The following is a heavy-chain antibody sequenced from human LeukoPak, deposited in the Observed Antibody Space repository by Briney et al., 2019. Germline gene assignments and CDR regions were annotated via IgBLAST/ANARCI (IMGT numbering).Heavy chain of an antibody. V-gene: IGHV3-30*04. D-gene: IGHD1-26*01. CDR2: ITFDGSNK. CDR3: AKDTWAYSGSSFFDY. CDR1: GFSFSSYA. Sequence: QPGGSLRLSCAASGFSFSSYAMHWVRQAPGKGLEWVALITFDGSNKYYADSVKGRFTISRDNSKNTLYLQMNSLIPEDTAVYYCAKDTWAYSGSSFFDYWGQGTLVTVSS. J-gene: IGHJ4*02.